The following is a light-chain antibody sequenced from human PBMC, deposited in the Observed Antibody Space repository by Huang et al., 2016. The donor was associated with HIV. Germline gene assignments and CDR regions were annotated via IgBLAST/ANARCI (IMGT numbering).Light chain of an antibody. CDR3: QQYSDWPLT. V-gene: IGKV3-15*01. CDR2: GAS. J-gene: IGKJ4*01. CDR1: QSVSSD. Sequence: ETVLTQSPATLSVSPGGRATLACRASQSVSSDLAWYQQKGGQTPRLLIYGASTRATGIPARFSGTGSGTEFTLTISSLQSEDFAVYFCQQYSDWPLTFGGGTKVEIK.